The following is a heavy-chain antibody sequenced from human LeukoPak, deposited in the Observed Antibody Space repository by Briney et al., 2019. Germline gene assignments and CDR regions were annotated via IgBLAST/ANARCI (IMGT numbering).Heavy chain of an antibody. Sequence: GRSLRLSCAASGFTFSSYGMHWVRQAPGKGLEWVAVISYDGSNKYYADSVKGRFTISRDNSKNTLYLQMNSLRAEDTAVYYCARGYRSVDYWGQGTLVTVSS. D-gene: IGHD6-19*01. V-gene: IGHV3-30*03. CDR3: ARGYRSVDY. CDR1: GFTFSSYG. J-gene: IGHJ4*02. CDR2: ISYDGSNK.